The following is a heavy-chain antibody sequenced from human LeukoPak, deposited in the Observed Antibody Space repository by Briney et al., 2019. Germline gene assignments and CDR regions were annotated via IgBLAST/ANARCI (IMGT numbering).Heavy chain of an antibody. Sequence: GGSLRLSCAASGFTFDDYGVIWASQARGKGLEWVSGINWNGGRTGYADSVKGRFTITRDNAKNSLYLQMNSLRVEDTALYHCARDRFGGSGSPADYWGQGTLVTVSS. J-gene: IGHJ4*02. CDR1: GFTFDDYG. CDR2: INWNGGRT. V-gene: IGHV3-20*01. D-gene: IGHD3-10*01. CDR3: ARDRFGGSGSPADY.